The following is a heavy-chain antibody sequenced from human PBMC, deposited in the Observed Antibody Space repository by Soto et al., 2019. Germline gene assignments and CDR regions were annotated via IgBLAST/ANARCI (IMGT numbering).Heavy chain of an antibody. V-gene: IGHV4-39*01. J-gene: IGHJ6*02. CDR2: IYYSGST. D-gene: IGHD5-18*01. Sequence: QLQLQESGPGLVKPSETLSLTCTVSGGSISSSSYYWGWIRQPPGKGLEWIGSIYYSGSTYYNPSLKSRVTKSVDTSKNQFSLKLSSVTAADTAVYYCARRPAAMVLYYYGMDVWGQGTTVTVSS. CDR1: GGSISSSSYY. CDR3: ARRPAAMVLYYYGMDV.